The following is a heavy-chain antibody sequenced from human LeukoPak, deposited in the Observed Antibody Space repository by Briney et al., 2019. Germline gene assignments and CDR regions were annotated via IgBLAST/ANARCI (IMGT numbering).Heavy chain of an antibody. CDR2: IYPGDSDT. CDR3: ATSITMVRGVIPGAFDI. CDR1: GYSFTSYW. J-gene: IGHJ3*02. V-gene: IGHV5-51*01. Sequence: HGESLKISCKSSGYSFTSYWIGWVRQMPGKGLEWMGIIYPGDSDTRYSPSFQGQITISADKSISTAYLQWSSLKASDTAMYYCATSITMVRGVIPGAFDIWGQGTMVTVSS. D-gene: IGHD3-10*01.